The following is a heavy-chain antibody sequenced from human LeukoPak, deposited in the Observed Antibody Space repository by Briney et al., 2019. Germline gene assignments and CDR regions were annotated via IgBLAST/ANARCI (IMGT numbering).Heavy chain of an antibody. CDR3: AKKAVAGFVDY. J-gene: IGHJ4*02. D-gene: IGHD6-19*01. CDR1: GYTFTSYY. Sequence: ASVKVSCKASGYTFTSYYMHWVRQAPGQGLEWMGIINPSGGSTSYAQKFQGRVTMTRDTSTSTVYMELSSLRSEDTAVYYCAKKAVAGFVDYWGQGTLVTVSS. V-gene: IGHV1-46*01. CDR2: INPSGGST.